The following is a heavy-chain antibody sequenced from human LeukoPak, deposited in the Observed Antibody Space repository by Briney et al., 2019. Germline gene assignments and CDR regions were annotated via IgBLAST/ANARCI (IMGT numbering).Heavy chain of an antibody. Sequence: GGSLRLSCAASGFTFSSYSMNWVRQAPGKGLEWVSYISSSSSTIYYADSVKGRFTISRDNAKNSLYLQMNSLRAEDTAVYYCAKDTYDSSGYYFDYWGQGALVTVSS. J-gene: IGHJ4*02. CDR2: ISSSSSTI. CDR1: GFTFSSYS. D-gene: IGHD3-22*01. V-gene: IGHV3-48*01. CDR3: AKDTYDSSGYYFDY.